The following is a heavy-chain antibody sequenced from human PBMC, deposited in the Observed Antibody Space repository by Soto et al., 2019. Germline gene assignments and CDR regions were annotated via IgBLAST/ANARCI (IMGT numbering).Heavy chain of an antibody. J-gene: IGHJ4*02. Sequence: SETLSLTCSVSGGSISSGGYYWIWIRQHPGKGLEWIGYIYYSGSTYYNPSLKSRVTISVDTSKNQFSLKLSSVTAADTAVYYCARAGDYKKLDYWGQGTLVTVSS. V-gene: IGHV4-31*03. D-gene: IGHD4-17*01. CDR2: IYYSGST. CDR1: GGSISSGGYY. CDR3: ARAGDYKKLDY.